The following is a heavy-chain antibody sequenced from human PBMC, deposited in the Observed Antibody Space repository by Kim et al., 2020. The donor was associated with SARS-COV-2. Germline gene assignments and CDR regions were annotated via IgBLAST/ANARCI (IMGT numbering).Heavy chain of an antibody. V-gene: IGHV1-46*01. J-gene: IGHJ3*02. D-gene: IGHD1-26*01. CDR2: INPSGGIT. CDR1: GYTFTSYY. CDR3: ARTVVGATTRYLLGAFDI. Sequence: ASVKVSCKASGYTFTSYYMHWVRQAPGQGLEWMGIINPSGGITSYAQKFQGRVTMTRDTSTSTVYMELSSLRSEDTAVYYCARTVVGATTRYLLGAFDIWGQGTMVTVSS.